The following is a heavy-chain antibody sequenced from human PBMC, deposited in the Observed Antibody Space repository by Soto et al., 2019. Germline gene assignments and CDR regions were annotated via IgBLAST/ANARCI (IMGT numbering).Heavy chain of an antibody. Sequence: SLRLSCAASGFTFSRYAIHWVRQAPGKGLEWVAVISRDGSNKYYVDSVKGRFTISRENSRNTLYLQMNSLRDEDAAMYYCARSRSGAVADSFDFWGQGTLVTVSS. CDR1: GFTFSRYA. D-gene: IGHD3-3*01. V-gene: IGHV3-30*04. CDR3: ARSRSGAVADSFDF. J-gene: IGHJ4*02. CDR2: ISRDGSNK.